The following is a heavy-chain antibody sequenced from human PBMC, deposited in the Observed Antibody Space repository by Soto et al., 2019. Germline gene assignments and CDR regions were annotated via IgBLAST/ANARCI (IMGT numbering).Heavy chain of an antibody. D-gene: IGHD6-25*01. CDR3: AKDFRAGSGIRYYGM. Sequence: QAPGKSLEWVAVISYDGSNKYYADSVKGRFTISRDNSKNTLYLQMNSLGAEDTAVYYCAKDFRAGSGIRYYGM. V-gene: IGHV3-30*18. CDR2: ISYDGSNK. J-gene: IGHJ6*01.